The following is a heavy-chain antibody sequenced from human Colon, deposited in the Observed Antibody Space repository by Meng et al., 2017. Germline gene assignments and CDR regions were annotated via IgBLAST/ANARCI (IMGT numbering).Heavy chain of an antibody. CDR2: IHDDGGT. D-gene: IGHD3-16*01. Sequence: GGSLRLSCAASGFTVSSSYMSWVRQAPGKGLEWVSAIHDDGGTKYADSVKGRFTISRDDSKNTLYLQMNSLRAEDTAVYYCARDLHYGTSDSWGQGTLVTVSS. V-gene: IGHV3-53*01. CDR1: GFTVSSSY. CDR3: ARDLHYGTSDS. J-gene: IGHJ4*02.